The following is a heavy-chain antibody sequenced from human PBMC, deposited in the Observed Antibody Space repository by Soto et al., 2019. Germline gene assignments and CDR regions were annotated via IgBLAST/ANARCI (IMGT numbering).Heavy chain of an antibody. V-gene: IGHV1-3*01. CDR3: ARDPCPLDTCYTKPLDY. J-gene: IGHJ4*02. CDR1: GCTFTNYA. CDR2: INAGNGNT. D-gene: IGHD2-15*01. Sequence: QVQLVQSGAEAKKPGASVKGACETSGCTFTNYAIHWVRQAPGQRLEWMGWINAGNGNTKYSQTFQGRVTISRVTSASSAEMELRSLRSEDTAVYYCARDPCPLDTCYTKPLDYWGKGTLVTVSS.